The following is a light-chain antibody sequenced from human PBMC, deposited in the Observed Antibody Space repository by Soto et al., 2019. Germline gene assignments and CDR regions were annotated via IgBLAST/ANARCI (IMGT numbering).Light chain of an antibody. CDR3: MQGTHWPPYT. CDR1: QSLAYIDGNTY. Sequence: EVVMTQSPLSLPVTLGQPASISCRSSQSLAYIDGNTYLSWFQQRPGQSPRRLIYKVSNRESGIPDRFTGTGSGTDFTLKMSRVEAEDVGVYYCMQGTHWPPYTFGQGTKLEIK. CDR2: KVS. J-gene: IGKJ2*01. V-gene: IGKV2-30*01.